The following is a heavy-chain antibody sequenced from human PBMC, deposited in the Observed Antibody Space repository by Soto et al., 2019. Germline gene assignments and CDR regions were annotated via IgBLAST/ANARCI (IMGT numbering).Heavy chain of an antibody. CDR3: AKDYGSSRYFFDY. D-gene: IGHD6-19*01. V-gene: IGHV3-23*01. CDR2: ISGNGANT. Sequence: PGGSLRLSCAASGFTFINYAMSWVRQAPGEGLEWVSTISGNGANTHYADSVKGRFSISRDNSKNTLYIQMNSLRAEDTAVYYCAKDYGSSRYFFDYWDQGALVTVSS. CDR1: GFTFINYA. J-gene: IGHJ4*02.